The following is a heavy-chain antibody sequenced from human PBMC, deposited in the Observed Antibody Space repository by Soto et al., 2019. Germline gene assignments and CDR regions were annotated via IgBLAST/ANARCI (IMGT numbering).Heavy chain of an antibody. CDR3: ARTSAAGKYYYGMDA. CDR1: GYSFTSYW. CDR2: IDPSDSYT. V-gene: IGHV5-10-1*04. J-gene: IGHJ6*02. Sequence: PGESLKISCKGSGYSFTSYWISWVRQMPGKGLEWMGRIDPSDSYTNYSPSFQGQVTISADKSISTAYLQWSSLKASDTAMYYCARTSAAGKYYYGMDAWGQGTTLTVSS. D-gene: IGHD6-13*01.